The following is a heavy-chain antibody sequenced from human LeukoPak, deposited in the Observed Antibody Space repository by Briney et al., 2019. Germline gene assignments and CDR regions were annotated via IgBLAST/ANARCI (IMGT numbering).Heavy chain of an antibody. CDR1: GGSISSYY. Sequence: PSETLSLTCTVSGGSISSYYWSWIRQPPGKGLEWTGYIYYSGSTNYNPSLKSRVTISVDTSKNQFSLKLSSVTAADTAVYYCARAGDYCSGGSCYLDYWGQGTLVTVSS. D-gene: IGHD2-15*01. J-gene: IGHJ4*02. V-gene: IGHV4-59*01. CDR2: IYYSGST. CDR3: ARAGDYCSGGSCYLDY.